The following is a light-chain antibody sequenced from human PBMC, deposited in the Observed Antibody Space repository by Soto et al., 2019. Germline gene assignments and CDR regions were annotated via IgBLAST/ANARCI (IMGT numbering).Light chain of an antibody. J-gene: IGKJ1*01. Sequence: DIQMTQSPSTLSGSVGDRVTITCRASQSISSWLAWYQQKPGKAPKLLIYQASNLQSGVPSRFSGSGSGTEFTLTISSLQPDDFATYYCQHYNSYPWAFGQGTKVDIK. CDR1: QSISSW. CDR3: QHYNSYPWA. V-gene: IGKV1-5*03. CDR2: QAS.